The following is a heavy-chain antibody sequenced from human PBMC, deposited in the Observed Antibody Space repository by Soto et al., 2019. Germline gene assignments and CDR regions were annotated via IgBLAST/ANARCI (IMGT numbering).Heavy chain of an antibody. CDR2: IFHNGGA. CDR1: GDSISSGGYY. Sequence: LSLTCGVSGDSISSGGYYWSWIRQPPGKGLEWIGYIFHNGGAYYNPSLKSRVTISVDRSKNQFSLKLNSVTAADTAVYYCARVDGYNSFDYWGQGALVTVSS. D-gene: IGHD5-12*01. CDR3: ARVDGYNSFDY. V-gene: IGHV4-30-2*01. J-gene: IGHJ4*02.